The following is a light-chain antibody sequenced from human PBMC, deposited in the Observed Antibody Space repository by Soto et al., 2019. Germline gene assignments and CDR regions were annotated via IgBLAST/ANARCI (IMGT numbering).Light chain of an antibody. CDR2: GAS. J-gene: IGKJ4*01. CDR3: QQYGSSPLT. Sequence: EIVSTQSPGTLSLSPGERATLSCRASQSVSSSYLAWYQQKPGQAPRRLIYGASSRATGIPDRFSGSGSGTDFTLTISRLEPEDCAVYYCQQYGSSPLTFGGGTKVEIK. V-gene: IGKV3-20*01. CDR1: QSVSSSY.